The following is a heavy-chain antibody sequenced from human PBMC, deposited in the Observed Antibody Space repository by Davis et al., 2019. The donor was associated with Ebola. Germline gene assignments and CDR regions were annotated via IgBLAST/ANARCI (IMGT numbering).Heavy chain of an antibody. CDR1: GYTFTSYA. CDR3: ARAMNVVVVFGMDV. CDR2: INTNTGNP. V-gene: IGHV7-4-1*02. Sequence: ASVKVSCKASGYTFTSYAMNWVRQAPGQGLEWMGWINTNTGNPTYAQGFTGRFVFSLDTSVSTAYLQISGLKAEDTAVYYCARAMNVVVVFGMDVWGKGSTVTVSS. J-gene: IGHJ6*04. D-gene: IGHD2-2*01.